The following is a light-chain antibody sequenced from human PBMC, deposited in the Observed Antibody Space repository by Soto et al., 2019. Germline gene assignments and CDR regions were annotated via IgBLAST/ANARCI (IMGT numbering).Light chain of an antibody. Sequence: QSALTQPRSVSGCPGQSVTISCTGTSSDVDDYNYVSWFQQHPGKAPKLMIYDVSERPSGVPDRFSGSKSGNTASLTISGLQAEDEADYYCCSYGGTFYVFGTGTNVTVL. J-gene: IGLJ1*01. CDR2: DVS. CDR1: SSDVDDYNY. V-gene: IGLV2-11*01. CDR3: CSYGGTFYV.